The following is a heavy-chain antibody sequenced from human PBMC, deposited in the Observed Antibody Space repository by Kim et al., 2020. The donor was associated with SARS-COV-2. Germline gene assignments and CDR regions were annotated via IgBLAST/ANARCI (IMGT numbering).Heavy chain of an antibody. J-gene: IGHJ4*02. V-gene: IGHV3-15*01. CDR3: ATGIRMNDFWSGYHY. D-gene: IGHD3-3*01. Sequence: AEPVKGRFTISRDDSKDTLYLQMNSLKTDDTAVYYCATGIRMNDFWSGYHYWGQGTLVTVSS.